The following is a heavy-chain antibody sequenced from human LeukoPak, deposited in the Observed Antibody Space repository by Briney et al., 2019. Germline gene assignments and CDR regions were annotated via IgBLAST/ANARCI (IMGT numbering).Heavy chain of an antibody. D-gene: IGHD6-13*01. Sequence: PGGSLRLSCAASGFTFSSYAVHWVRQAPGKGLEWVAVISYDGSNKYYADSMKGRFTISRDNSKNTLYLQMNSLRAEDTAVYYCAKGSHSSSWDWFDPWGQGTLVTVSS. CDR3: AKGSHSSSWDWFDP. J-gene: IGHJ5*02. V-gene: IGHV3-30-3*01. CDR1: GFTFSSYA. CDR2: ISYDGSNK.